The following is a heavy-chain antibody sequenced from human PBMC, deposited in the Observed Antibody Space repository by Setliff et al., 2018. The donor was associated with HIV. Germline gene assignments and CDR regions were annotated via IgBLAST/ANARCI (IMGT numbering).Heavy chain of an antibody. D-gene: IGHD3-22*01. CDR1: ELTFSNYA. Sequence: LRLSCAASELTFSNYAMTWVRQAPGKGLEWVSSLSGSGGSTYYAGSVKGRFTISRDNSKNTLYLQMNSLRAEDTAVYYCAKDRTVVVITIFDYWGQGTLVTVSS. V-gene: IGHV3-23*01. J-gene: IGHJ4*02. CDR2: LSGSGGST. CDR3: AKDRTVVVITIFDY.